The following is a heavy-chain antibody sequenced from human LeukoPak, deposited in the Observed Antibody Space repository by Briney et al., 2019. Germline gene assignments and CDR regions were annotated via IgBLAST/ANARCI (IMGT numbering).Heavy chain of an antibody. CDR3: ARSVISWNLVGAENWFDP. J-gene: IGHJ5*02. CDR1: GFTFSSYS. CDR2: ISSSSSYI. V-gene: IGHV3-21*01. D-gene: IGHD1-7*01. Sequence: GGSLRLSCAASGFTFSSYSMNWVRQAPGKGLEWVSSISSSSSYIYYADSVKGRFTISRDNAKNSLYLQMNSLRAEDTAVYYSARSVISWNLVGAENWFDPWGQGTLVTVSS.